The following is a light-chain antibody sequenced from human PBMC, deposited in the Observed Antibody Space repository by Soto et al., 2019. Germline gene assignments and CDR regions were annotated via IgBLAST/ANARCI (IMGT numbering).Light chain of an antibody. Sequence: SVLTQPPSVSGAPGQRVTISCTGSSSNIGAGYDVHWYQQLPGTAPKLLIYGDSNRPSGVPDRFSGSKSGTSASLAITGLQAEDEADYYCQSYDSSLRGTVFGTGTKVTVL. CDR1: SSNIGAGYD. J-gene: IGLJ1*01. CDR3: QSYDSSLRGTV. V-gene: IGLV1-40*01. CDR2: GDS.